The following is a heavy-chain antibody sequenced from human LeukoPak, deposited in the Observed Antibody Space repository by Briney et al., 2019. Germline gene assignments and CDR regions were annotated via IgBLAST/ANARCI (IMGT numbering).Heavy chain of an antibody. D-gene: IGHD3-3*01. CDR1: GFTFSSYW. V-gene: IGHV3-7*01. CDR2: IKQDGSEK. CDR3: ARAVSTEFGVVTLDY. J-gene: IGHJ4*02. Sequence: GGSLRLSCAASGFTFSSYWMSWVRQAPGKGLEWVANIKQDGSEKYYVDSVKGRFTISRDSAKNSLYLQMNSLRAEDTPVYYCARAVSTEFGVVTLDYWGQGTLVTVSS.